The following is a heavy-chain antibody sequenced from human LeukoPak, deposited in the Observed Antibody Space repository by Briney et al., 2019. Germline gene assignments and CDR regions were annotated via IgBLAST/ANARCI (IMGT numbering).Heavy chain of an antibody. CDR2: ARNKANSHTT. CDR1: GFTFSDHY. CDR3: ARGPTGRYSNFDY. Sequence: GGSLRLSCAASGFTFSDHYMDWVRQAPGKGLEWVGRARNKANSHTTEYAASVKGRFTISRDDSKNSPYLQMNSLKTEDTAVYYCARGPTGRYSNFDYWGQGTLVTVSS. J-gene: IGHJ4*02. V-gene: IGHV3-72*01. D-gene: IGHD1-26*01.